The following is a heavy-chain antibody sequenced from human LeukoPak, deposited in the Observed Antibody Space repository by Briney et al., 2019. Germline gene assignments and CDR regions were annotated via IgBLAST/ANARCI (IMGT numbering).Heavy chain of an antibody. CDR2: ISTTSDYI. V-gene: IGHV3-21*01. CDR3: ARGGVYSQGFDY. CDR1: GFTFSSYS. D-gene: IGHD5/OR15-5a*01. Sequence: GGSLRLSCAASGFTFSSYSMNWVRQAPGEGLEWVSSISTTSDYIYYAGSLKGRLTISRDNAKNSLYLQMNSLRAEDTAVYYCARGGVYSQGFDYWGQGTLVTVSS. J-gene: IGHJ4*02.